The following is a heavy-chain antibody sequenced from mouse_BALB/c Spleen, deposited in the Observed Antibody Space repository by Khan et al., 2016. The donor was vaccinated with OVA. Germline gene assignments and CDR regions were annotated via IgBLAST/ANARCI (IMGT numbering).Heavy chain of an antibody. D-gene: IGHD2-12*01. V-gene: IGHV1-7*01. CDR3: ARSPESYERGDY. CDR2: INPNTGYT. Sequence: QVQLQQSGAELAKPGASVKMSCKASGYNLTNYWMHWLKKSPGQGLEWIGYINPNTGYTEYSQKFRDKATLTADKSSSTAYMQLTSLTSEDSADYHCARSPESYERGDYWGQGTSVTVSS. J-gene: IGHJ4*01. CDR1: GYNLTNYW.